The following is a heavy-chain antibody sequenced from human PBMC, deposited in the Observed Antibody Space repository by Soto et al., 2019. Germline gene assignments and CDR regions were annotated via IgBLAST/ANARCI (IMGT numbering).Heavy chain of an antibody. Sequence: GGSLRLSCAASGFTFSSYAMHWVRQAPGKGLEWVAVIYYDGSNKYYADSVKGRFTISRDNSKNTLYLQMNSLRAEDTAVYYCAKAENGVYGSSTSCEPLDFWGPGNLGTVSS. J-gene: IGHJ4*02. CDR1: GFTFSSYA. V-gene: IGHV3-30*18. D-gene: IGHD2-2*01. CDR3: AKAENGVYGSSTSCEPLDF. CDR2: IYYDGSNK.